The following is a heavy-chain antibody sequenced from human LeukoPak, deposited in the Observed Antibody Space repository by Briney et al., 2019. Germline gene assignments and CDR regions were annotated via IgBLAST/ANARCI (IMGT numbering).Heavy chain of an antibody. J-gene: IGHJ4*02. CDR3: ARPSLNTGSYFDY. D-gene: IGHD1-26*01. CDR2: IYSGGNT. V-gene: IGHV3-53*01. Sequence: GGSLRLSCAASGFTVSSNYMTWVRQAPGKGLEWVSVIYSGGNTYYADSVKGRFTISRDNSKNTLHLQMNSLRAEDTAVYYCARPSLNTGSYFDYWGQGILVSVSS. CDR1: GFTVSSNY.